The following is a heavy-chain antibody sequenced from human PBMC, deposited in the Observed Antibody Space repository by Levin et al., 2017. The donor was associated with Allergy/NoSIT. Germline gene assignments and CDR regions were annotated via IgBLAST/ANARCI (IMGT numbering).Heavy chain of an antibody. V-gene: IGHV3-74*01. J-gene: IGHJ3*02. CDR1: GFTFTSYW. D-gene: IGHD3-9*01. CDR3: ARGGFDHAFDI. Sequence: QLGESLKISCAASGFTFTSYWMHWVRQAPGKGLVWVSRVNSDGSDTIYADSVRGRFTISRDNAKNTLYLQLNSLRAEDTAVYFCARGGFDHAFDIWGPGTMVTVSS. CDR2: VNSDGSDT.